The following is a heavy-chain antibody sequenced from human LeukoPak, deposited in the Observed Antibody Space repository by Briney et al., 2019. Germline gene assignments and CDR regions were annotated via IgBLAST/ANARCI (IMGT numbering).Heavy chain of an antibody. Sequence: EPSETLSLTRTVSGGSISSYYWSWLRQPPGKGLEWVGYIYYSGSTNYNPSLKSRVTISVDTSKNQFSLKLDSVTAADTAVYYCARDPRGGTSRDNWFDPWGQGTLVTVSS. J-gene: IGHJ5*02. CDR3: ARDPRGGTSRDNWFDP. D-gene: IGHD1-1*01. V-gene: IGHV4-59*01. CDR2: IYYSGST. CDR1: GGSISSYY.